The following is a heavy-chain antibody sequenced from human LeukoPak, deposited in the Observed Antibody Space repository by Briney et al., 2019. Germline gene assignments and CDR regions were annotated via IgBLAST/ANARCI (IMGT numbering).Heavy chain of an antibody. D-gene: IGHD6-6*01. Sequence: PSETLSLTCTVSGGSISSGGYYWSWIRQPPGKGLEWIGYIYHSGSTYYNPSLKSRVTISVDRSKNQFSLKLCSVTAADTAVYYCARDGPSIAATDYWGQGTLVTVSS. J-gene: IGHJ4*02. CDR3: ARDGPSIAATDY. CDR1: GGSISSGGYY. V-gene: IGHV4-30-2*01. CDR2: IYHSGST.